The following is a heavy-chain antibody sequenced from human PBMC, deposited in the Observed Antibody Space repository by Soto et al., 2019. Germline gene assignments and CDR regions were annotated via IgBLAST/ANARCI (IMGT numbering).Heavy chain of an antibody. D-gene: IGHD3-22*01. V-gene: IGHV1-2*04. CDR2: INPNSGGT. Sequence: ASVKVSCKASGYTFAGYYMHWVRQAPGQGLEWMGWINPNSGGTNYAQKFQGWVTMTRDTSISTAYMELSRLRSDDTAVYYCARGLAPYSSGYYVVRAFDIWGQGTMVTVSS. J-gene: IGHJ3*02. CDR3: ARGLAPYSSGYYVVRAFDI. CDR1: GYTFAGYY.